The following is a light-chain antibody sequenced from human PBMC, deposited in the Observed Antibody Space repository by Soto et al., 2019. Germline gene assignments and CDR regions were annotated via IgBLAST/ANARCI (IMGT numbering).Light chain of an antibody. J-gene: IGKJ5*01. V-gene: IGKV3-20*01. Sequence: EIVLTQSPGTLSLSPGERATLSCWASQSVTSSYLAWYQQKPGQAPRPLIYGASSRATGIPDRFSGSGSGTDFTLTISRLEPEDFAVYYCQQYGSSPITFGQGTRLEIK. CDR1: QSVTSSY. CDR3: QQYGSSPIT. CDR2: GAS.